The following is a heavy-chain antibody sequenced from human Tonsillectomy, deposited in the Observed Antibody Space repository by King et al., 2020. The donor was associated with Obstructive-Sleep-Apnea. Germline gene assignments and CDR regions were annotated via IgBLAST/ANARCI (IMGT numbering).Heavy chain of an antibody. CDR1: GFTFRSYA. CDR2: ITGGGAAT. D-gene: IGHD6-19*01. J-gene: IGHJ4*02. CDR3: AKDVVPEKWLIWGLDS. V-gene: IGHV3-23*04. Sequence: VQLVESGGGLVQPGGSLRLSCAASGFTFRSYAMSWVRQAPGRGLEWVSSITGGGAATYYADSVKGRFTLSRDNSKNTLYLQMNSLRAEDTAVYYFAKDVVPEKWLIWGLDSWGQGALVTVSS.